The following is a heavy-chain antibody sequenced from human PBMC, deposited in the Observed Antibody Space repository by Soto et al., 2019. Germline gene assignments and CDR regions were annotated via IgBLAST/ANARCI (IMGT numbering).Heavy chain of an antibody. D-gene: IGHD1-7*01. J-gene: IGHJ3*02. CDR3: ARGLELDLAHFDI. CDR1: GGSISSYY. Sequence: SETLSLTCTVSGGSISSYYWSWIRQPPGKGLEWIGYIYYSGSTNYDPSLKSRVTISVDTSKNQFSLKLSSVTAADTAVYYCARGLELDLAHFDIWGQGTMVTVSS. V-gene: IGHV4-59*01. CDR2: IYYSGST.